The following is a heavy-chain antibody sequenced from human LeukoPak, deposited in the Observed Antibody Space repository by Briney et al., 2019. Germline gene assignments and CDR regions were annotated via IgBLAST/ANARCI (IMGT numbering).Heavy chain of an antibody. D-gene: IGHD1-1*01. J-gene: IGHJ4*02. CDR3: VRDRGNDYFDY. Sequence: GGSLRLSCAASGFTFSSYGMHWVRQAPGKGLEWVAVIWYDGSNKYYADSVKGRFTISRDNSKKMLYLQMNSLRAEDTAVYYCVRDRGNDYFDYWGQGILVTVSS. CDR2: IWYDGSNK. CDR1: GFTFSSYG. V-gene: IGHV3-33*01.